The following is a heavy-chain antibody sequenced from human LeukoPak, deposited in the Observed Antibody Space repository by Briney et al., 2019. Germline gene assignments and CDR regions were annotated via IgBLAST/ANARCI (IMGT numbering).Heavy chain of an antibody. J-gene: IGHJ3*01. V-gene: IGHV3-64*01. CDR1: GFTFSSYA. CDR2: ISSNGGST. CDR3: ARARVIAAAGSWVWVNSDAFDL. D-gene: IGHD6-13*01. Sequence: HPGGSLRLSCAASGFTFSSYAMHWVRQAPGKGLEYVSAISSNGGSTYYANSVKGRFTISRDNSKNTLYLQMGSLRAEDMAVYYCARARVIAAAGSWVWVNSDAFDLWGQGTMVTVSS.